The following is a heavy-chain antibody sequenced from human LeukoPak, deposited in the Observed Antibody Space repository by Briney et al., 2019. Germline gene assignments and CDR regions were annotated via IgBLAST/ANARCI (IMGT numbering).Heavy chain of an antibody. CDR3: ARHDYYDSGTYLSD. D-gene: IGHD3-22*01. CDR1: GFTFISYG. CDR2: TSRSGRTT. J-gene: IGHJ4*02. Sequence: PGGSLRLSCAASGFTFISYGMTWVRQAPGKGLEWVSTTSRSGRTTHYADSVKGRFTIFRDNYKHILYLQMNSLRVDDTAVYHCARHDYYDSGTYLSDWGQGTLVSVSS. V-gene: IGHV3-23*01.